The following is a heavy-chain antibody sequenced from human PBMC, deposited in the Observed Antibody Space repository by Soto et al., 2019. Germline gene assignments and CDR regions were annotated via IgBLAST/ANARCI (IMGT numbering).Heavy chain of an antibody. V-gene: IGHV4-39*01. CDR2: IYYSGST. Sequence: SETLSLTCSVSGGSITSSSFYWGWIRQPPGKGLEWIGSIYYSGSTYYNPSLKSRVTISVDTSKNQFSLKLSSVTAADTAVYYCARHDYGGFGLWGQGTLVTVSS. J-gene: IGHJ4*02. D-gene: IGHD4-17*01. CDR3: ARHDYGGFGL. CDR1: GGSITSSSFY.